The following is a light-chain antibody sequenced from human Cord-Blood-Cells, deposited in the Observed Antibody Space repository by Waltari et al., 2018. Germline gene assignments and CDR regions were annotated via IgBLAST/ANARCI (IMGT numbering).Light chain of an antibody. CDR1: QLAVKY. CDR3: QAWDSSTYV. V-gene: IGLV3-1*01. Sequence: SYELTQPPSVSVSPGQTASITCSGAQLAVKYACWHQQKPGQSPVLVIYQDSKRPAGIPERFSGSNAGNTATLTIGGTQAMDEADYYCQAWDSSTYVFGTGTKVTVL. CDR2: QDS. J-gene: IGLJ1*01.